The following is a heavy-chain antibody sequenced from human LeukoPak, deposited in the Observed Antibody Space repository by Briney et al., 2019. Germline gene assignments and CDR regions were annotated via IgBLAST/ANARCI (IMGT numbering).Heavy chain of an antibody. J-gene: IGHJ4*02. CDR1: GFTFSSYD. Sequence: GGSLRPSCAASGFTFSSYDMNWVRQAPGHGLEWGSYISSSSSTVYYADSVKGRFTISRDNAKNSLYLQMNSLRDEDTAVYYCARDVRWLRFVFDHWGQGIPVTVSS. D-gene: IGHD5-12*01. CDR2: ISSSSSTV. V-gene: IGHV3-48*02. CDR3: ARDVRWLRFVFDH.